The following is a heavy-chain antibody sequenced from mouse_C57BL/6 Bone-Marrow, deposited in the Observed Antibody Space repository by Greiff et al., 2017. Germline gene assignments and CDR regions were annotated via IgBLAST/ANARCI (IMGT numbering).Heavy chain of an antibody. CDR3: ARDYDGPYYAMDY. CDR1: GYTFTSYW. J-gene: IGHJ4*01. D-gene: IGHD2-4*01. V-gene: IGHV1-72*01. CDR2: IDPNSGGT. Sequence: VQLQQPGAELVKPGASVKLSCKASGYTFTSYWMHWVKQRPGRGLEWIGRIDPNSGGTKYNEKFKSKATLTVDKSSSTAYMQLSSLTSEDSAVDYCARDYDGPYYAMDYWGQGTSVTVSS.